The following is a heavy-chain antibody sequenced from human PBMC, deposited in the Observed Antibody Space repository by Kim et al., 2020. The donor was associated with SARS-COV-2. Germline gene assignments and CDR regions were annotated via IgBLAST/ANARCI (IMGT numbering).Heavy chain of an antibody. CDR2: TTT. V-gene: IGHV3-74*03. Sequence: TTTTYGDAVNGRFTISSNNAKNTLYLQMNCLRAEDTAMYYCARGSNGAFDIWGQGTMVTVSS. D-gene: IGHD4-4*01. J-gene: IGHJ3*02. CDR3: ARGSNGAFDI.